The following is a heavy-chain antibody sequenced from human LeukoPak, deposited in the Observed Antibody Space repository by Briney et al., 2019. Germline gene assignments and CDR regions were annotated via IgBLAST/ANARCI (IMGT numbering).Heavy chain of an antibody. D-gene: IGHD3-22*01. CDR2: ISSSSSYI. V-gene: IGHV3-21*01. CDR3: ARGEGYYDSGGYYYYFDY. CDR1: GFTFSSYS. Sequence: GGSLRLSCAASGFTFSSYSMNWVRQAPGKGLEWVSSISSSSSYIYYADSVKGRFTISRDNSKNTLYLQMNSLRAEDTAVYYCARGEGYYDSGGYYYYFDYWGQGTLVTVSS. J-gene: IGHJ4*02.